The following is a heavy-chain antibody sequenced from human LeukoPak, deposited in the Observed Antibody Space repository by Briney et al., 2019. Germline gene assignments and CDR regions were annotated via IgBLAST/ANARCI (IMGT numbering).Heavy chain of an antibody. J-gene: IGHJ3*01. V-gene: IGHV4-59*01. Sequence: SETLSLTCTVSGGSIRSYYWTCIRQPPGRGLEWVGYISYGGRTNYNPSLKSRVTISVDTSTNQFSLKLSSVTAADTAVYYCARGIFGMVLNAFDLWGRGTMVTVSS. D-gene: IGHD3-3*01. CDR3: ARGIFGMVLNAFDL. CDR1: GGSIRSYY. CDR2: ISYGGRT.